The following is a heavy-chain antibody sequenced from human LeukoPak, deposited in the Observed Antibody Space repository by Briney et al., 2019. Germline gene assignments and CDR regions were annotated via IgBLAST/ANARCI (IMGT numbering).Heavy chain of an antibody. V-gene: IGHV3-11*06. J-gene: IGHJ3*02. CDR3: ARGTRRWLQPDDAFDI. D-gene: IGHD5-24*01. Sequence: PGGSLRLSCAASGFTFSDYYMSWIRQAPGKGLEWVSSISSSSSYIYYADSVKGRFTISRDNAKNSLYLQMNSLRAEDTAVYYCARGTRRWLQPDDAFDIWGQGTMVTVSS. CDR1: GFTFSDYY. CDR2: ISSSSSYI.